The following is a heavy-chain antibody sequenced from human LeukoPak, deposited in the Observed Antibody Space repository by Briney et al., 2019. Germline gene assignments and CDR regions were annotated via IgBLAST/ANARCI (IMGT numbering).Heavy chain of an antibody. CDR3: ARGSVRGEFDP. V-gene: IGHV4-61*02. CDR1: GGSISSGSYY. Sequence: SETLSLTCTVSGGSISSGSYYWSWIRQPAGKGLEWVGRIYTSGITNYNPSLKSRVTMSVDTSKNQFSLKLSSVTAADTAVYSCARGSVRGEFDPWGQGTLVTVSS. J-gene: IGHJ5*02. D-gene: IGHD3-10*01. CDR2: IYTSGIT.